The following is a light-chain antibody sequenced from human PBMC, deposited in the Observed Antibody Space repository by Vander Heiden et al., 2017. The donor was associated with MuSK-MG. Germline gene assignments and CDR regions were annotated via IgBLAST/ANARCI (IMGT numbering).Light chain of an antibody. Sequence: QSALTQPPSVSGSPGQSVTISCTGTSSDVGTYNFVSWHQHHPGKAPKLLIHDVSERPSGVPDRFSGSKSGNTASLTISGLQSEDEADYYCCSYAGGYTLRFGGGTKMTVL. CDR1: SSDVGTYNF. V-gene: IGLV2-11*01. J-gene: IGLJ2*01. CDR3: CSYAGGYTLR. CDR2: DVS.